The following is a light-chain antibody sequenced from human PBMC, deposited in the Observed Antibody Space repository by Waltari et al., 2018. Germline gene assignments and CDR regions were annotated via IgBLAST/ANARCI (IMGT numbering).Light chain of an antibody. CDR1: QSISSW. Sequence: DIQMTQSPSTLSASVGDRVTITCRASQSISSWLAWYQQKPGKAPKLLIYKASSLESGVPSMFSGSGSGTEFTLTISSLQPDDFATYYCQQYNSYSYTFGQGTKLEI. J-gene: IGKJ2*01. CDR3: QQYNSYSYT. V-gene: IGKV1-5*03. CDR2: KAS.